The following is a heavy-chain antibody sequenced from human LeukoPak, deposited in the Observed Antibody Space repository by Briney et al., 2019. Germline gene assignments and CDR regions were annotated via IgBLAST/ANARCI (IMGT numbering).Heavy chain of an antibody. CDR3: ARGGELTMVRGVIFGY. CDR1: GFTFSSYW. Sequence: GGSLRLSCAASGFTFSSYWMHWVRQAPGKGLVWVSRMNSDGSSTSYADSVKGRFTISRDNAKNTLYLQMNSLRAEDTAVYYCARGGELTMVRGVIFGYWGQGTLVTVSS. J-gene: IGHJ4*02. V-gene: IGHV3-74*01. CDR2: MNSDGSST. D-gene: IGHD3-10*01.